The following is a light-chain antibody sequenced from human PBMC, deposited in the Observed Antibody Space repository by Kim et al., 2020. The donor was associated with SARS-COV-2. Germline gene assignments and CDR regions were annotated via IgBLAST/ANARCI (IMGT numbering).Light chain of an antibody. Sequence: SYELTQPPSVSVSPGQTASITCSGDKLGNKYACWYQQKPGQSPVVVIYQDTKRPSGIPERFSGFNSGNTATLTISGTQAMDEADYYCQAWDSSTAVFGGGTQLTVL. CDR3: QAWDSSTAV. J-gene: IGLJ3*02. V-gene: IGLV3-1*01. CDR1: KLGNKY. CDR2: QDT.